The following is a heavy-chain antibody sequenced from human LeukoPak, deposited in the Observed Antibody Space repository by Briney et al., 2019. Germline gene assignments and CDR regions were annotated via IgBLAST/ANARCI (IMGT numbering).Heavy chain of an antibody. CDR3: ARVLDITGTIFDAFDI. CDR2: ISSSGSYI. D-gene: IGHD1-20*01. J-gene: IGHJ3*02. Sequence: GGSLRLSCAASGFTFSSYKMNWVRQAPGKGLEWVSSISSSGSYIYYADSLKGRFTISRDNAKNSLYLQMNSLRAEDTAVYYCARVLDITGTIFDAFDIWGQGTMVTVSS. V-gene: IGHV3-21*01. CDR1: GFTFSSYK.